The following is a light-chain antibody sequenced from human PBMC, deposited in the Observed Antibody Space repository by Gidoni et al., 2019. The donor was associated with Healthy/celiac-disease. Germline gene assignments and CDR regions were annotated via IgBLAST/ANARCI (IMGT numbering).Light chain of an antibody. V-gene: IGKV1-33*01. CDR1: QDISNY. J-gene: IGKJ3*01. Sequence: IQMTQSPSSLSASVGDRVTITCQASQDISNYLNWYQQKPGKAPKLLIYDASNLETGFPSRFSGSGSGTDFTFTISSLQPEDIATYYCQQYDNLMVTFGPGTKVDIK. CDR2: DAS. CDR3: QQYDNLMVT.